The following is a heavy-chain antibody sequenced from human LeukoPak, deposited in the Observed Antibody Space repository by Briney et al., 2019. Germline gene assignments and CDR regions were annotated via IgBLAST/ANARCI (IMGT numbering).Heavy chain of an antibody. CDR2: IWYDGSNK. CDR1: GFTFSSYG. Sequence: GGSLRLSCAASGFTFSSYGMHWVRQAPGKGLEWVAVIWYDGSNKYYADYVKGRFTISRDNSKNTLYLQMNSLRGEDTAVYYCARSVLLWFGRGAFDIWGQGTMVTVSS. D-gene: IGHD3-10*01. CDR3: ARSVLLWFGRGAFDI. V-gene: IGHV3-33*01. J-gene: IGHJ3*02.